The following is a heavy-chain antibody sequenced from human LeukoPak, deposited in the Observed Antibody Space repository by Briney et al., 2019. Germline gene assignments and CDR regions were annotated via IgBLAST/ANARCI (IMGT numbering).Heavy chain of an antibody. J-gene: IGHJ4*02. Sequence: GASVKVSCKESGYTFTSYYMHWVRQAPGQGLEWMGIINPSGGSTSYAQKFQGRVTMTRDTSTSTVYMELSSLRSEDTAVYYCARATTVTPPGYWGQGTLVTVSS. CDR3: ARATTVTPPGY. CDR2: INPSGGST. D-gene: IGHD4-17*01. CDR1: GYTFTSYY. V-gene: IGHV1-46*01.